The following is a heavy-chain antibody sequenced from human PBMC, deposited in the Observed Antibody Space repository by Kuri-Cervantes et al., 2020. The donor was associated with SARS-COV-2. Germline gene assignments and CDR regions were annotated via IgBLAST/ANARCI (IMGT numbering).Heavy chain of an antibody. CDR3: ARVGVRSYGVFDY. CDR2: IYYSGST. CDR1: GGSFSGYY. V-gene: IGHV4-59*01. Sequence: GSLRLFCAVYGGSFSGYYWSWIRQPTGKGLEWIGYIYYSGSTTYHPSLKSRVTISVDTSKNQFSLKLNFVTAADTAVYYCARVGVRSYGVFDYWGQGTRVTVSS. J-gene: IGHJ4*02. D-gene: IGHD5-18*01.